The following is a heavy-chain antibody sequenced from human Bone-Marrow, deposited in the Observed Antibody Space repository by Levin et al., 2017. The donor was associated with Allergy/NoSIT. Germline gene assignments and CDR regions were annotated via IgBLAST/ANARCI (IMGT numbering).Heavy chain of an antibody. CDR2: ISGSGGST. Sequence: GGSLRLSCAASGFTFSSYAMSWVRQAPGKGLEWVSAISGSGGSTYYADSVKGRFTISRDNSKNTLYLQMNSLRAEDTAVYYCAKYDRIAVAGTTGGDYWGQGTLVTVSS. D-gene: IGHD6-19*01. V-gene: IGHV3-23*01. CDR1: GFTFSSYA. CDR3: AKYDRIAVAGTTGGDY. J-gene: IGHJ4*02.